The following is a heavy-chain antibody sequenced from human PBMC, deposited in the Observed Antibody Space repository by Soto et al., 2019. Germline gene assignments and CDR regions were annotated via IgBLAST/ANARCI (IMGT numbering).Heavy chain of an antibody. J-gene: IGHJ4*02. Sequence: ASVKVSCKASGYTFTSYYMHWVRQAPGQGLEWMGRINPSGGSTSYAQKFQGRVTMTRDTSTSTVYMELSSLRSEDTAVYSCARDKGGDGYNRIGYYFDYWGQGTLVTVSS. D-gene: IGHD3-16*01. V-gene: IGHV1-46*01. CDR1: GYTFTSYY. CDR2: INPSGGST. CDR3: ARDKGGDGYNRIGYYFDY.